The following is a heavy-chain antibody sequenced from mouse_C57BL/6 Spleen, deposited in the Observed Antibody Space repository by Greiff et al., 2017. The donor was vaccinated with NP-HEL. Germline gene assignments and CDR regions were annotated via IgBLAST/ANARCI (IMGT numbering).Heavy chain of an antibody. CDR3: ARYGSPLYAMDY. V-gene: IGHV1-80*01. CDR2: IYPGVGDT. J-gene: IGHJ4*01. D-gene: IGHD1-1*01. Sequence: QVQLQQSGAELVKPGASVKISCKASGYAFSSYWMNWVKQRPGKGLEWIGQIYPGVGDTNYNGKFKGKATLTADKSSSTAYMQLSSLTSEDSAVYFCARYGSPLYAMDYWGQGTSVTVSS. CDR1: GYAFSSYW.